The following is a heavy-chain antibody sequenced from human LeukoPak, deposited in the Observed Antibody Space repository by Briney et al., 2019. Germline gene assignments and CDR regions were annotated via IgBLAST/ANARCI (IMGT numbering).Heavy chain of an antibody. CDR3: AKDRWRQQLVHYFDY. J-gene: IGHJ4*02. Sequence: ASVKVSCKASGYTFTSYGISWVRQAPGQGLEWMGWISAYNGNTNYAQKLQGRVTMTTDTSTSTAYMELRSLRSDDTAVYYCAKDRWRQQLVHYFDYWGQGTLVTVSS. D-gene: IGHD6-13*01. V-gene: IGHV1-18*01. CDR1: GYTFTSYG. CDR2: ISAYNGNT.